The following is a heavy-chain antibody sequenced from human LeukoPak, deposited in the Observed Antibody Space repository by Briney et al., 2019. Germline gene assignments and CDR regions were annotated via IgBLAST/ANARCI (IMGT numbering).Heavy chain of an antibody. CDR2: IRYDESNK. D-gene: IGHD2/OR15-2a*01. CDR3: AKAEIFFPFDY. Sequence: PGGSLRLSCAASGFTFSSYGMHWVRQASGKGLEWVAFIRYDESNKYYADSVKGRFTISRDNSKNTLYLQMNSLRTEDTAVYYCAKAEIFFPFDYWGQGTLVTVSS. CDR1: GFTFSSYG. J-gene: IGHJ4*02. V-gene: IGHV3-30*02.